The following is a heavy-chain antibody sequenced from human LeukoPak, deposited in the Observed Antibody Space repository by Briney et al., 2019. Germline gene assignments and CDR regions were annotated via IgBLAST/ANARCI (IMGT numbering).Heavy chain of an antibody. V-gene: IGHV4-39*07. D-gene: IGHD3-10*01. CDR3: ARGGFYGHPFDF. CDR1: GGSISDSIYY. J-gene: IGHJ4*02. Sequence: SETLSLTCTVSGGSISDSIYYWGWIRQPPGKGLEWIGSIYYSGTTYYSPSLESRVTISVDMSNNQVSLNLNSVTAADTAIYFCARGGFYGHPFDFGGQGTLVTVSS. CDR2: IYYSGTT.